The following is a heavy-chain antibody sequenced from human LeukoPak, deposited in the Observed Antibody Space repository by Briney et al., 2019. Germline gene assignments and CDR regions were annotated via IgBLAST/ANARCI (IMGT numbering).Heavy chain of an antibody. CDR1: GYSFTSYW. D-gene: IGHD3-22*01. J-gene: IGHJ4*02. CDR3: ARLGLYDSSGYYGGYFDY. CDR2: IYPGDSDT. Sequence: GESLKISCKGFGYSFTSYWIGWVRQMPGKGLEWMVIIYPGDSDTRYSPSFQGQVTIPADNSISTAYLQWSSLKASDTAMYYCARLGLYDSSGYYGGYFDYLGQGTLVTVSS. V-gene: IGHV5-51*01.